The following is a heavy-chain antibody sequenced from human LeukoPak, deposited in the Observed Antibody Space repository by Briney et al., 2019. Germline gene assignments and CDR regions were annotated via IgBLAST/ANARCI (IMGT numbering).Heavy chain of an antibody. Sequence: GRSLRLSCAASGFTFSAYAMSWVRQAPGKGLEWVSGMSGNGGTTYYADSVKGRFTISRDNSKNTLYLQMNNLRAEDTAVYYCARRDYYDSSGYSPLFDYWGQGTLVTVSS. CDR2: MSGNGGTT. V-gene: IGHV3-23*01. CDR3: ARRDYYDSSGYSPLFDY. J-gene: IGHJ4*02. CDR1: GFTFSAYA. D-gene: IGHD3-22*01.